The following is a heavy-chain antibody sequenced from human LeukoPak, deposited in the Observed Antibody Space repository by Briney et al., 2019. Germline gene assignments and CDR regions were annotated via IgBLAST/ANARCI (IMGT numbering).Heavy chain of an antibody. CDR1: GYTFTSYY. CDR3: ARDGWGVAVLE. Sequence: GASVKVSCKASGYTFTSYYMHWVRQAPGQGLEWMGIINPSGGSTSYAQKFQGRVTMTRDTSTSTVYMELSSLRSEDTAVYHCARDGWGVAVLEWGQGTLVTVSS. J-gene: IGHJ4*02. CDR2: INPSGGST. D-gene: IGHD6-19*01. V-gene: IGHV1-46*01.